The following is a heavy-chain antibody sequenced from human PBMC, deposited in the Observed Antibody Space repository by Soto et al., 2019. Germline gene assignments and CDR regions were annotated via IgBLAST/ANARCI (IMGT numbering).Heavy chain of an antibody. D-gene: IGHD3-22*01. V-gene: IGHV2-5*01. Sequence: QITLKESGPTLVKPTQTLTLTCTFSGFSLSTSGVGVGWIRQPPGKALEWLALIYWNDDKRYSPSLKSRLTITKDTSKTQVVLTMTNMDPVDTATYYCAHTVYDSSGYYCYFDYWGQGTLVTVSS. J-gene: IGHJ4*02. CDR1: GFSLSTSGVG. CDR2: IYWNDDK. CDR3: AHTVYDSSGYYCYFDY.